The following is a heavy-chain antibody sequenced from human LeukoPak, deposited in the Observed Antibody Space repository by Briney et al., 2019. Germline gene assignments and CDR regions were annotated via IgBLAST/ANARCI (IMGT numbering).Heavy chain of an antibody. CDR2: FDPEDGET. J-gene: IGHJ4*02. CDR1: GKRLSGLS. V-gene: IGHV1-24*01. Sequence: ASVKVSCKVSGKRLSGLSMAWVRQAPGKGLEWMGGFDPEDGETIYAQKFQGRVTMTEDTSTDTAYMELSSLRSEDTAVYYCATYPSGAFDYWGQGTLVTVSS. CDR3: ATYPSGAFDY. D-gene: IGHD3-10*01.